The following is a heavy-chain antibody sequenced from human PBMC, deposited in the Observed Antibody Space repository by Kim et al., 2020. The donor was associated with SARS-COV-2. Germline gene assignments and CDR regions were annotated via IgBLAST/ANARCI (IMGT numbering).Heavy chain of an antibody. J-gene: IGHJ3*02. Sequence: SETLSLTCTVSGGSISSYYWSWIRQPPGKGLEWIGYIYYSGSTNYNPSLKSRVTISVDTSKNQFSLKLSSVTAAETAVYYCARLGLMVYAIGAFDIWGQGTMFTVSS. D-gene: IGHD2-8*01. CDR2: IYYSGST. V-gene: IGHV4-59*08. CDR3: ARLGLMVYAIGAFDI. CDR1: GGSISSYY.